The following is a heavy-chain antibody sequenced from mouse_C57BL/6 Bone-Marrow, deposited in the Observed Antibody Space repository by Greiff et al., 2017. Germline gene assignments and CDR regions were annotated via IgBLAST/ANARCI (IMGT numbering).Heavy chain of an antibody. D-gene: IGHD2-1*01. J-gene: IGHJ3*01. CDR2: IFPGSGST. CDR3: ASGGYGNYAFAY. V-gene: IGHV1-75*01. Sequence: QVQLQESGPELVKPGASVKISCKASGYTFTDYYINWVKQRPGQGLEWIGWIFPGSGSTYYNEKFKGKATLTVDKSSSTAYMLLSSFTAYDSAVYFCASGGYGNYAFAYWGQGTLVTVSA. CDR1: GYTFTDYY.